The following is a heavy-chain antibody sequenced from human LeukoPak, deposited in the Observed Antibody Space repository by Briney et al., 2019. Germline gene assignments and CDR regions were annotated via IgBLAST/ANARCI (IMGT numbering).Heavy chain of an antibody. J-gene: IGHJ4*02. D-gene: IGHD6-19*01. Sequence: SETLSLTCTVSGGSISSYYWSWIRQPPGKGLEWIGYIYYSGSTNYNPSLKSRVTISVDTSKNQFSPKLSSVTAADTAVYYCAREAYSSGWYHWSGFDYWGQGTLVTVSS. V-gene: IGHV4-59*01. CDR3: AREAYSSGWYHWSGFDY. CDR1: GGSISSYY. CDR2: IYYSGST.